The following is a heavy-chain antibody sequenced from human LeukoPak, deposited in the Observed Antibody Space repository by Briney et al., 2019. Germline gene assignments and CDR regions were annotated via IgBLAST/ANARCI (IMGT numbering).Heavy chain of an antibody. V-gene: IGHV4-59*08. CDR1: GDSIRSYY. CDR3: ASHGSSGHDPLT. J-gene: IGHJ4*01. Sequence: SETLSLTCTVSGDSIRSYYWNWIRRPPGKGLEWIGYIYYTGSTSYNPSLKSRVTISLDTSESQFSLRLTSVTAADTAVYYCASHGSSGHDPLTWGQGTLVTVSS. CDR2: IYYTGST. D-gene: IGHD5-12*01.